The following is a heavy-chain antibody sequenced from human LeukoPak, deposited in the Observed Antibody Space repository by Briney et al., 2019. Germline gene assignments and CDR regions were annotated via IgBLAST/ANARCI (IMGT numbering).Heavy chain of an antibody. D-gene: IGHD6-13*01. V-gene: IGHV4-34*01. Sequence: SETLSLTCAVYGGSFSGYYWSWIRQPPGKGLEWIGEINHSGITNYNQSPKSRVTISVDTSKNQFSLKLSSVTAADTAVYYCARVIAAAALYYYYYGMDVWGQGTTVTVSS. CDR1: GGSFSGYY. J-gene: IGHJ6*02. CDR2: INHSGIT. CDR3: ARVIAAAALYYYYYGMDV.